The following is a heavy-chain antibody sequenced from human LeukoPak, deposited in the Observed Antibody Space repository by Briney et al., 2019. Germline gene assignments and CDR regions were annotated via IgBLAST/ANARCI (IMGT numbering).Heavy chain of an antibody. Sequence: GGSLRLSCAASGFTFSSYSMNWVRQAPGKGLEWVSSISSSSSYIYYADSVKGRFTISRDNAKNSLYLQMNSLRAEDTAVYYCARDLLTVASAFDIWGQGTMVTVSS. J-gene: IGHJ3*02. D-gene: IGHD4/OR15-4a*01. CDR3: ARDLLTVASAFDI. V-gene: IGHV3-21*01. CDR2: ISSSSSYI. CDR1: GFTFSSYS.